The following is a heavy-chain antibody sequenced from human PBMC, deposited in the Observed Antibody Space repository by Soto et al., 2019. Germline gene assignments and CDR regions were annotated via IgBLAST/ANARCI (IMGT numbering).Heavy chain of an antibody. V-gene: IGHV3-30-3*01. CDR3: ARDSGSGRSYHNWFDP. D-gene: IGHD6-19*01. Sequence: QVQLVESGGGVVQPGRSLRLSCAASGFTFSSYAMHWFRQAPGKGLEWVAVISYDGSNKYYADSVKGRFTISRDNSKNTLYLQMNSLRAEDTAVYYCARDSGSGRSYHNWFDPWGQGTLVTVSS. CDR1: GFTFSSYA. J-gene: IGHJ5*02. CDR2: ISYDGSNK.